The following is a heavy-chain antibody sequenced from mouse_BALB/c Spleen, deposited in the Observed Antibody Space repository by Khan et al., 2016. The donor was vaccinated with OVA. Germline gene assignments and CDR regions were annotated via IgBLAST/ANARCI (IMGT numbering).Heavy chain of an antibody. J-gene: IGHJ4*01. CDR1: GYSITSNYA. CDR3: ARGNYYGYAMDY. Sequence: EVQLQESGPGLVKPSQSLSLTCTVTGYSITSNYAWNWIRQFPGNKLEWMGYISYSGTTSYNPSLNSRTSITRDPSKNQFFLPLNFGPTKDTATYYCARGNYYGYAMDYWGQGTSVTVSS. D-gene: IGHD1-1*01. CDR2: ISYSGTT. V-gene: IGHV3-2*02.